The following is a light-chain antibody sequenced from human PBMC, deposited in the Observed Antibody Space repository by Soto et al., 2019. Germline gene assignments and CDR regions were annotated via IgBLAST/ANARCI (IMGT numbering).Light chain of an antibody. CDR2: EVS. Sequence: QSALTQPASVSGSPGQSSTISCTGTSSDVGGYNYVSWYQQHPGKAPKLMIYEVSNRPSGVSNRFSGSKSGNTASLTISGLQAEDEADYYCSSYTSSSSVVVGGGTKLTVL. CDR3: SSYTSSSSVV. J-gene: IGLJ2*01. V-gene: IGLV2-14*01. CDR1: SSDVGGYNY.